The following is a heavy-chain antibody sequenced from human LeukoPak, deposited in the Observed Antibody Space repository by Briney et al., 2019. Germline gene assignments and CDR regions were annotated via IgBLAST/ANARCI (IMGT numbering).Heavy chain of an antibody. V-gene: IGHV3-23*01. D-gene: IGHD3-22*01. J-gene: IGHJ4*02. CDR1: GFPLSTYA. CDR2: ISGSGGVI. CDR3: TKGPQLGSGYHPDS. Sequence: QPGGSLRLSCAASGFPLSTYAMAWVRQAPGKGLGWVSGISGSGGVIYYADFVKGRFSISRDNSQNIVYLQMNSLRVEDTALYYCTKGPQLGSGYHPDSWGQGTLVTVSS.